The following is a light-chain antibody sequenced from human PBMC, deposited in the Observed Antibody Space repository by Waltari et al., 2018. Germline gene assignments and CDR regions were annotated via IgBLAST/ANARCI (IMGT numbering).Light chain of an antibody. CDR3: SSYTSSSTYV. CDR1: SSAVGGYNY. V-gene: IGLV2-14*01. Sequence: QSALTQPASVSGSPGQSITISCTGTSSAVGGYNYVPWYQQHPGKAPKLMIYEVSNRPSGVSNRFSGSKSSNTASLTISGLQAEDEADYYCSSYTSSSTYVFGTGTKVTVL. CDR2: EVS. J-gene: IGLJ1*01.